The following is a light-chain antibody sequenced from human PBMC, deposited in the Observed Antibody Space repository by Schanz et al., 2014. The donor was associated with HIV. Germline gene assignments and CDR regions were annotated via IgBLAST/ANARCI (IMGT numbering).Light chain of an antibody. CDR2: GAS. CDR1: QSVSSN. CDR3: LQYKNWPPWT. Sequence: EIVMTQSPATLSVSPGEGATLSCRASQSVSSNFAWYQQKPGQAPRLLIYGASTRATGIPARFSGSGSETQFTLTISSLQSEDFAVYYCLQYKNWPPWTFGQGTKVEIK. J-gene: IGKJ1*01. V-gene: IGKV3-15*01.